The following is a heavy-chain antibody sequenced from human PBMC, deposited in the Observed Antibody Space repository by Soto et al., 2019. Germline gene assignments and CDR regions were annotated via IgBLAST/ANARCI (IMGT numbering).Heavy chain of an antibody. Sequence: GGSLRLSCAASGFTFSDYYMSWIRQAPGKGLEWLSYSSDSGTFTRYADSVKGRFSISRDNAKNSLYLQINSLRGEDTAIYYCARSGDNYNLLDYWGQGTPVTVSS. CDR2: SSDSGTFT. J-gene: IGHJ4*02. CDR1: GFTFSDYY. V-gene: IGHV3-11*06. D-gene: IGHD1-1*01. CDR3: ARSGDNYNLLDY.